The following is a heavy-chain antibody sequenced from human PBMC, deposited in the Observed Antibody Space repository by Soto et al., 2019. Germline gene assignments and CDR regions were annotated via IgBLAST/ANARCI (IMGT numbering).Heavy chain of an antibody. CDR1: GGSISSYY. CDR3: ARGGDILTGYVELDY. CDR2: IYYSGST. D-gene: IGHD3-9*01. J-gene: IGHJ4*02. V-gene: IGHV4-59*01. Sequence: SETLSLTCTVSGGSISSYYWSWIRQPPGKGLEWIGYIYYSGSTNYNPPLKSRVTISVDTSKNQFSLKMSSVTAADTAVYYCARGGDILTGYVELDYWGQGTLVTVSS.